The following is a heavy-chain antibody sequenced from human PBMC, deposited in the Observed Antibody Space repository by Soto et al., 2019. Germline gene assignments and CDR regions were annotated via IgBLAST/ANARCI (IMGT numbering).Heavy chain of an antibody. CDR2: IYYSGST. CDR3: ARVLRFLEWLSTPNYYYYMDV. D-gene: IGHD3-3*01. CDR1: GGSISSYY. J-gene: IGHJ6*03. V-gene: IGHV4-59*01. Sequence: PSETLSLTCTVSGGSISSYYWSWIRQPPGKGLEWIGYIYYSGSTNYNPSLKSRVTISVDTSKNQFSLKLSSVTAADTAVYYCARVLRFLEWLSTPNYYYYMDVWGKGTTVTVSS.